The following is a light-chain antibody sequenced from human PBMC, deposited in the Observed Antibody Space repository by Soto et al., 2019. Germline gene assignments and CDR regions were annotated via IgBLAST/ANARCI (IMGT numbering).Light chain of an antibody. J-gene: IGKJ1*01. CDR2: GAS. CDR3: KQYGTSPQT. CDR1: QSVSNSY. V-gene: IGKV3-20*01. Sequence: ETVLTQSPGTLSLSPGERATLSCRASQSVSNSYLAWYQQKPGQPPRLLIYGASRRATDIPDRFSGSGSGTDFTLTIRRLEPEDFAVYYCKQYGTSPQTFGQGTKVDIK.